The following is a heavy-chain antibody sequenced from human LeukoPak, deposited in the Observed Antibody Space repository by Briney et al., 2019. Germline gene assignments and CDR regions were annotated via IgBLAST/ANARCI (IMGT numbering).Heavy chain of an antibody. J-gene: IGHJ4*02. CDR1: GGSISSYY. V-gene: IGHV4-4*07. D-gene: IGHD6-6*01. CDR3: ARVRGYSSSFLLDY. Sequence: PSETLSLTCTVSGGSISSYYWSWIRQPAGKGLEWIGRIYTSGSTNYNPSLKSRVTMSVDTSKNQFSLKLSSVTAADTAVYYCARVRGYSSSFLLDYWGQGTLVTVSS. CDR2: IYTSGST.